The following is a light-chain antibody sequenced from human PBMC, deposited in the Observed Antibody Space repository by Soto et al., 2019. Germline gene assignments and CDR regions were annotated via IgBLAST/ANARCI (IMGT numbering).Light chain of an antibody. Sequence: DLQMTQSPSSLSASVGARVTITCRASQRISTYLNWYQQKQGKAPKLLIYGASTLQGGVPSRFSGSVSGTDLTINISSLQPEDGATYYGQQSYTTSITFGQGTRLEIK. CDR3: QQSYTTSIT. J-gene: IGKJ5*01. CDR2: GAS. V-gene: IGKV1-39*01. CDR1: QRISTY.